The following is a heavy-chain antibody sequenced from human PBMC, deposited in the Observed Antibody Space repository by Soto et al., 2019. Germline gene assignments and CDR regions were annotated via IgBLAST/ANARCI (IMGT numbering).Heavy chain of an antibody. D-gene: IGHD3-10*01. J-gene: IGHJ1*01. Sequence: GSLRLCCAVSGFTFSSYAMHWVRQAPGKGLEWVAVISYDGSNKYYADSVKGRVTISRDNAKNSLILQMNSLRAEDTAWYYCAKDIGFAIGRTNGVFQHWGQGTLVTVSS. V-gene: IGHV3-30-3*01. CDR3: AKDIGFAIGRTNGVFQH. CDR1: GFTFSSYA. CDR2: ISYDGSNK.